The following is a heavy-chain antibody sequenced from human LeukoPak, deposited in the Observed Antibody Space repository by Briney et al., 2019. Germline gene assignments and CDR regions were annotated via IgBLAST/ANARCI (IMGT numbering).Heavy chain of an antibody. J-gene: IGHJ3*02. CDR1: GVSISSYY. Sequence: SETLSLTCTVSGVSISSYYWSWIRQPPGKGLEWIGYIYYSGSTNYNPSLKRRVTISVDTSKNQFSLKLSSVTAADTAVYYCARWYYYDSTYAFDIWGQGTMVTVSS. V-gene: IGHV4-59*01. CDR3: ARWYYYDSTYAFDI. CDR2: IYYSGST. D-gene: IGHD3-22*01.